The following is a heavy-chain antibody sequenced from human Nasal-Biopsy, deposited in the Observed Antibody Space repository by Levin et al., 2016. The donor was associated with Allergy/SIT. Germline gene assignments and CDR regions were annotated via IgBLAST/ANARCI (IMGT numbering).Heavy chain of an antibody. CDR2: ISATSTTV. CDR1: GFTFSSSG. Sequence: ESLKISCAASGFTFSSSGMSWVRQAPGKGLGSGLLHISATSTTVYYADSVKGRFTISRHNDKNSVFLQMHSLRAEDTAVYYCARDFDSWGQGTLVTVSS. V-gene: IGHV3-48*01. CDR3: ARDFDS. J-gene: IGHJ5*01.